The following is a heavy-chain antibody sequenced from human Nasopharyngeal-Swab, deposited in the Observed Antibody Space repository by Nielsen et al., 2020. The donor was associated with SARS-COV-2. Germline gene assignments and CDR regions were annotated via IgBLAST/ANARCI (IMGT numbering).Heavy chain of an antibody. CDR1: GFTFSAHC. CDR2: SRNKANSYTT. V-gene: IGHV3-72*01. CDR3: ARDLSSIWTSGLGV. Sequence: GGSLRLSCAASGFTFSAHCMDWVRQAPGKGLEWVGRSRNKANSYTTEYAASVKGRFTISRDDSKNSLYLQMSSLRTEDTALYYCARDLSSIWTSGLGVWGQGTTVIVSS. D-gene: IGHD6-13*01. J-gene: IGHJ6*02.